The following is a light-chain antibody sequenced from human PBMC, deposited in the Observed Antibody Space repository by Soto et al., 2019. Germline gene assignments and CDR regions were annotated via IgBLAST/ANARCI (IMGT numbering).Light chain of an antibody. Sequence: DIQMTQSPSSLSVSVGDRVTISCRASRSITTYLNWYQQKPGQAPNLLIYSASTLQGGVPSRFSGSGSGTDFILTISSLQPEDFAIYYCQQSYSNPLTFGGGTKVDIK. CDR3: QQSYSNPLT. CDR1: RSITTY. V-gene: IGKV1-39*01. CDR2: SAS. J-gene: IGKJ4*01.